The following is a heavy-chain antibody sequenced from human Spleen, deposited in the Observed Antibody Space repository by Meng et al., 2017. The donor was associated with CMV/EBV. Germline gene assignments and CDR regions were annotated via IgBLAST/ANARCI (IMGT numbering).Heavy chain of an antibody. D-gene: IGHD3-22*01. CDR2: IYPGDSDT. V-gene: IGHV5-51*01. Sequence: ESLKISCKGSGYSFTSYWIGWVRQMPGKGLEWMGIIYPGDSDTRYSPSFQGQVTVSADKSISTAYLQWSSLKASDTAMYYCARSRYYYDSSGYYYDNWGQGTLVTVSS. CDR3: ARSRYYYDSSGYYYDN. CDR1: GYSFTSYW. J-gene: IGHJ4*02.